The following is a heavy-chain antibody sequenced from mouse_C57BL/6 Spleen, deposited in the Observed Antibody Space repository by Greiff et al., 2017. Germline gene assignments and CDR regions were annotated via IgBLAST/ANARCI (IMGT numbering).Heavy chain of an antibody. Sequence: EVKLMESGGDLVKPGGSLKLSCAASGFTFSSYGMSWVRQTPDKRLEWVATLSSGGSYTYYPDSVKGRFTISRDNAKNTLYLHMSSLKSEDTAMYYCARDYGSSTLYWYFDVWGTGTTVTVSS. CDR2: LSSGGSYT. D-gene: IGHD1-1*01. CDR3: ARDYGSSTLYWYFDV. J-gene: IGHJ1*03. CDR1: GFTFSSYG. V-gene: IGHV5-6*01.